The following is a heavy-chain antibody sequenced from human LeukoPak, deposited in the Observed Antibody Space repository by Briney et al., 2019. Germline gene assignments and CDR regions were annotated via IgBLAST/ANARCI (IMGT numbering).Heavy chain of an antibody. V-gene: IGHV4-39*07. J-gene: IGHJ4*02. CDR1: GASISSNNYY. Sequence: SETLSLTCTVSGASISSNNYYWGWIRQPPGKGLEWIGSIYYSGSTYYNPSLKSRVTISVDTSKNQFSLKLSSVTAADTAVYYCARGYCTNAVCSLGPTQAWGQGTLVTVSS. CDR2: IYYSGST. CDR3: ARGYCTNAVCSLGPTQA. D-gene: IGHD2-8*01.